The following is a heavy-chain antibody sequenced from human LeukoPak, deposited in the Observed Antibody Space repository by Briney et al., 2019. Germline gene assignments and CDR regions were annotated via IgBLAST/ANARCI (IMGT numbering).Heavy chain of an antibody. CDR3: ARGPPFRGSQGWFDP. J-gene: IGHJ5*02. V-gene: IGHV1-8*01. D-gene: IGHD1-26*01. CDR1: GYTFTSYD. Sequence: GASVKVSCKASGYTFTSYDINWVRQATGQGSEWMGWLNPNSGKSDFAQKFQGRVTMTRDTSISTAYMELGSLISEDTAVYYCARGPPFRGSQGWFDPWGQGTLVIVSS. CDR2: LNPNSGKS.